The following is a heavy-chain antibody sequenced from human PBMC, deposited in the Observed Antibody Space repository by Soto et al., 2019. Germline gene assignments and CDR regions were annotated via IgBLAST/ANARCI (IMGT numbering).Heavy chain of an antibody. Sequence: HVQLVQSGAEVKKPGASVKVSCKASGYTFTDYAIQWVRQAPGQRLEWMGWNTAGNGNTKYSQKFQGRVTITRDTSASTAYIELSSLRSEDTAVYYCARELDFWIGYSFDYWGQGTLVTVSS. CDR3: ARELDFWIGYSFDY. J-gene: IGHJ4*02. CDR2: NTAGNGNT. CDR1: GYTFTDYA. V-gene: IGHV1-3*01. D-gene: IGHD3-3*01.